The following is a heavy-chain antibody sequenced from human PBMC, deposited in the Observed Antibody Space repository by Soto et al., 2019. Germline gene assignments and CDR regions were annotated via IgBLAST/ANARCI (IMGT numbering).Heavy chain of an antibody. CDR2: IYPGDSDT. V-gene: IGHV5-51*01. J-gene: IGHJ3*02. CDR1: GYSFTSYW. CDR3: ARRFNYDSSGYYDAFDI. D-gene: IGHD3-22*01. Sequence: GESLKISCKGSGYSFTSYWIGWVRQMPGKGLEWMGIIYPGDSDTRYSPSFQGQVTISADKSISTDYLQWSSLKASDTAMYFCARRFNYDSSGYYDAFDIWGQGTMVTVSS.